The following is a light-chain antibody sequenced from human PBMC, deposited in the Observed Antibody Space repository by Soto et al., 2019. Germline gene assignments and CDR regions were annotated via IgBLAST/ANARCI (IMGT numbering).Light chain of an antibody. Sequence: QSALTQPASVSGSPGQSITISCTGNSSDVGGYNYVSWYQQHPGKAPKLMIYDVSNRPSGVSNRFSGSKSGNTASLTISGLQAEDEADYYCSSYTSSSILFGTGTKLTVL. V-gene: IGLV2-14*01. CDR2: DVS. CDR3: SSYTSSSIL. J-gene: IGLJ1*01. CDR1: SSDVGGYNY.